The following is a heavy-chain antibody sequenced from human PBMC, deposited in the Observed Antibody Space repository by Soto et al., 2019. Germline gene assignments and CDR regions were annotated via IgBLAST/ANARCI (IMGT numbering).Heavy chain of an antibody. V-gene: IGHV3-72*01. CDR2: TRNKASSYTT. CDR1: GFSFIDND. J-gene: IGHJ4*02. Sequence: PGGSQRLCCGASGFSFIDNDINWVRQAPGKGLEWVGRTRNKASSYTTDYAAFVKGRFTISRDDSKNLIYLQMNSLKTEDTAVYYCAREGSSSGPDYEYWGQGTLVTVSS. CDR3: AREGSSSGPDYEY. D-gene: IGHD3-22*01.